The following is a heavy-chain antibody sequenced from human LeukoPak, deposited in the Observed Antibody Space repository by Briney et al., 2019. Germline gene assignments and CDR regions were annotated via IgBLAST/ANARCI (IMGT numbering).Heavy chain of an antibody. CDR3: ARGGYSSGWYLYNWFDP. D-gene: IGHD6-19*01. Sequence: GASVKVSCKASGGTFSSYAISWVRQAPGQGLEWMGGIIPIFGTANYAQKFQDRVTITADKSTSTAYMALSSLRSEDTAVYYCARGGYSSGWYLYNWFDPWGQGTLVTVSS. CDR2: IIPIFGTA. J-gene: IGHJ5*02. V-gene: IGHV1-69*06. CDR1: GGTFSSYA.